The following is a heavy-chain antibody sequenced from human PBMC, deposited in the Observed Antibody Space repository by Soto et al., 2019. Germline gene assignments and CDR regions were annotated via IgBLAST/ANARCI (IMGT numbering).Heavy chain of an antibody. CDR1: GSTFTRYG. CDR3: ARVWITGTTVSWFDP. Sequence: GASVKVSCKASGSTFTRYGISWVRQAPGQGLEWMGWISAYNGNTNYAQKLQGRVTMTTDTSTSTAYMELRSLRSDDTAVYYCARVWITGTTVSWFDPWGQGILVTVSS. D-gene: IGHD1-7*01. J-gene: IGHJ5*02. CDR2: ISAYNGNT. V-gene: IGHV1-18*01.